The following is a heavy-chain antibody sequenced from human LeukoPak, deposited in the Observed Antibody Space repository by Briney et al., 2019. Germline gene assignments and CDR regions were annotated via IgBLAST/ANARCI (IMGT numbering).Heavy chain of an antibody. D-gene: IGHD3-16*01. Sequence: SETLSLTCTVSGGSISSYYWGWIRQPPGQGLEGIGDIYYSGSTNYNPSLKSRVTISVDTSKNQFSLKLSSVTAADTAVYYCARDSFSYFDYWGQGTLVTVSS. V-gene: IGHV4-59*01. CDR3: ARDSFSYFDY. CDR2: IYYSGST. J-gene: IGHJ4*02. CDR1: GGSISSYY.